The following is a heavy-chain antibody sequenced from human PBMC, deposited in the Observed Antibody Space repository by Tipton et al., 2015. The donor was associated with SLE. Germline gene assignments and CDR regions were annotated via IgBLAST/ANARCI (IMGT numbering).Heavy chain of an antibody. Sequence: TLSLTCTVSGGSISTYYWTWIRQPAGKALEWIGRIYTSGTNYNPSLKSRVTMSVDTSKNQFSLRLISLTAADTAVYYCGAAAGTFPDYWGQGTLVTVSS. CDR2: IYTSGT. J-gene: IGHJ4*02. CDR3: GAAAGTFPDY. CDR1: GGSISTYY. D-gene: IGHD6-13*01. V-gene: IGHV4-4*07.